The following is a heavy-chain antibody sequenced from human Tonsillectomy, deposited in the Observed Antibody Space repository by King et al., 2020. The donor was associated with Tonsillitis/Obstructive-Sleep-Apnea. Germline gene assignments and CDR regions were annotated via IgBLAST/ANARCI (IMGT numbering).Heavy chain of an antibody. CDR2: ISGDGSST. CDR3: AKDTEPANYDFWSGPYY. V-gene: IGHV3-43*02. D-gene: IGHD3-3*01. CDR1: GFTFADYA. J-gene: IGHJ4*02. Sequence: DVQLVESGGGVVQPGGSLRLSCAASGFTFADYAMHWVRQSPGKGLEWVSLISGDGSSTYYADSVKGRFTISRDHSKKSLYLQMNSLKTEDTAVYYCAKDTEPANYDFWSGPYYGGQGTLVTVSS.